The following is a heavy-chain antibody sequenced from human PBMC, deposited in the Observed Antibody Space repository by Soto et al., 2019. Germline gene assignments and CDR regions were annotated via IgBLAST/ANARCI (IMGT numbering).Heavy chain of an antibody. V-gene: IGHV3-7*01. Sequence: GGSLRLSCVASGFTFTSYGMSRVRQAPGKGLEWVANIKGDGSEKKYVDSVKGRFTISRDNAHNSVSLQMNSLRAEDTALYYCGRDEVRNGVGVWGHGTTVSHSS. CDR1: GFTFTSYG. CDR3: GRDEVRNGVGV. J-gene: IGHJ6*02. CDR2: IKGDGSEK.